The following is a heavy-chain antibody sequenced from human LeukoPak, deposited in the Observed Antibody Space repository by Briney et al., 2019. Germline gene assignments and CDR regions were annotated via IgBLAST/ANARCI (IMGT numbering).Heavy chain of an antibody. V-gene: IGHV3-21*01. CDR3: ARGRLYSYGFRDAFDI. Sequence: PGGSLRLSCAASGFTFSSYSMDWVRQAPGKGLEWVSSISSSSSYIYYADSVKGRFTISRDNAKNSLYLQMNSLRAEDTAVYYCARGRLYSYGFRDAFDIWGQGTMVTVSS. D-gene: IGHD5-18*01. J-gene: IGHJ3*02. CDR2: ISSSSSYI. CDR1: GFTFSSYS.